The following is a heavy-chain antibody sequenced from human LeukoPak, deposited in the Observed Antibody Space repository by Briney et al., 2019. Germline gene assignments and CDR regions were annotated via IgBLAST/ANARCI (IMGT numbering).Heavy chain of an antibody. CDR1: GFTFSNDW. V-gene: IGHV3-74*01. J-gene: IGHJ4*02. CDR2: ISVDVRTT. Sequence: GGSLRLSCAVSGFTFSNDWMHWVRQAPGKGLLWVSRISVDVRTTNYADSVKGRFTISRANAKNMLYLQMDSLRAEATAVYYCAETWSFDYWGQGTLVPVST. D-gene: IGHD2-15*01. CDR3: AETWSFDY.